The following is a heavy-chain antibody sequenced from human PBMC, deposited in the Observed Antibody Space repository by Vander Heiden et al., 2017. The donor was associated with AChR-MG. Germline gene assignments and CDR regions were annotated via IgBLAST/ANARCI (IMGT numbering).Heavy chain of an antibody. D-gene: IGHD2-2*01. CDR2: IYPGDSDT. V-gene: IGHV5-51*01. CDR1: GYSFTSHW. CDR3: ARRRYCSSTSCSFFDY. Sequence: EVQLVQSGAEVKKPGESLKISCKGSGYSFTSHWIGWVRQMPGKGLEWMGIIYPGDSDTRYSPSFQGQVTISADKSISTAYLQWSSLKASDTAMYYCARRRYCSSTSCSFFDYWGQGTLVTVSS. J-gene: IGHJ4*02.